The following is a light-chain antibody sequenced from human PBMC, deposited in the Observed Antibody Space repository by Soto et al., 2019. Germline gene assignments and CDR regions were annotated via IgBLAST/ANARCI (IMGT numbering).Light chain of an antibody. CDR2: RNN. CDR3: AAWDDRLSGVV. Sequence: QAVVTQPPSASGTPGQTVTISCSGRFSNIGSNFIYWYQQLPGTAPKLLIYRNNERPSGVPDLFSASKSGTSASLAISGLRSEDEADYHCAAWDDRLSGVVFGGGTKVTVL. J-gene: IGLJ3*02. V-gene: IGLV1-47*01. CDR1: FSNIGSNF.